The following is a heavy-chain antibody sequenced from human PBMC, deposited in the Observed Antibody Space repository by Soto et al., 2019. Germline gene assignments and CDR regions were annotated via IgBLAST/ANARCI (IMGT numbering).Heavy chain of an antibody. CDR3: GKGVVRDGYNFYYYYGVDV. Sequence: GGSLRLSCAASGFTFNTYGMHWVRQAPGKGLEWVAVISYDGRNKFYADSVRGRFSISRDNSKNSLYVQMNSLTPEDTAVYYCGKGVVRDGYNFYYYYGVDVWGQGTTVTVSS. CDR1: GFTFNTYG. D-gene: IGHD5-12*01. J-gene: IGHJ6*02. V-gene: IGHV3-30*18. CDR2: ISYDGRNK.